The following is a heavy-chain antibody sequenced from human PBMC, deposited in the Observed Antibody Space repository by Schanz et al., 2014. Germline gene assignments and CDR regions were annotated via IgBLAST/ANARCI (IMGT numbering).Heavy chain of an antibody. V-gene: IGHV3-48*01. J-gene: IGHJ4*02. CDR3: ASPCGYSDYGTYFDF. CDR2: MATSSSTR. Sequence: EVQLLDSGGGLVQPGGSLRLSCAASGFTFSTYAMSWVRQVPGKGLEWLSYMATSSSTRHHADSVKGRVTISRDNAKNSVSLQMRRLRGEDTAVYYGASPCGYSDYGTYFDFWGQGTLVTVSS. CDR1: GFTFSTYA. D-gene: IGHD5-12*01.